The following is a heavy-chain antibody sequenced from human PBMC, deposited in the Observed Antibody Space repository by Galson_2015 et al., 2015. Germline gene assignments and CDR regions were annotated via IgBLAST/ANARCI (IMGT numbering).Heavy chain of an antibody. V-gene: IGHV3-7*01. CDR1: GFTFSSYW. D-gene: IGHD3-16*02. Sequence: SLRLSCAASGFTFSSYWMSWVRQAPGKGLEWVANIKQDGSEKYYVDSVKGRFTISKDNAKNSLYLQMNSLRAEDTAVYYCARSDVIAGRTAEYFQHWGQGTLVTVSS. CDR3: ARSDVIAGRTAEYFQH. J-gene: IGHJ1*01. CDR2: IKQDGSEK.